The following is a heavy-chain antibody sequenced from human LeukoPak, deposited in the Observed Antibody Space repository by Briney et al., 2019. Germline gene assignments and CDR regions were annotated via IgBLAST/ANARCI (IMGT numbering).Heavy chain of an antibody. D-gene: IGHD2-2*02. CDR2: IYHSGST. CDR3: ARDREYCSSTSCYKGFDY. J-gene: IGHJ4*02. Sequence: SETLSLICAVSGGSISSSNWWSWVRQPPGKGLEWIGEIYHSGSTNYNPSLKSRVTISVDKSKNQFSLKLSSVTAADTAVYYCARDREYCSSTSCYKGFDYWGQGTLVTVSS. V-gene: IGHV4-4*02. CDR1: GGSISSSNW.